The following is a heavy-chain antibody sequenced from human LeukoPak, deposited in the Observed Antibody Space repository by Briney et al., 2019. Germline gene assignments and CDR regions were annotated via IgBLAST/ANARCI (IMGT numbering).Heavy chain of an antibody. Sequence: ASVKVSCKASGGTFSSYAISWVRQAPGQGLEWMGGIIPIFGTANYAQKFQGRVTITTDESTSTAYMELSSLRSEDTAVYYCAGALGYCSSTSCYFSLNWFDPWGQGTLVTVSS. V-gene: IGHV1-69*05. J-gene: IGHJ5*02. CDR3: AGALGYCSSTSCYFSLNWFDP. D-gene: IGHD2-2*01. CDR1: GGTFSSYA. CDR2: IIPIFGTA.